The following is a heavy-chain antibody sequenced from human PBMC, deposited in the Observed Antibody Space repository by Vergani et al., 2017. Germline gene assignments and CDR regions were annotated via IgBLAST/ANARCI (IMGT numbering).Heavy chain of an antibody. CDR1: GFNFGEYG. CDR3: ARDCTSGGCPDNYGMDV. CDR2: LSASDRRT. V-gene: IGHV3-21*06. D-gene: IGHD2-8*01. J-gene: IGHJ6*02. Sequence: EVQLVESGGDLVQPGRSLRLSCQTSGFNFGEYGVSWVRQAPGKGLEWVSTLSASDRRTHYADSVKGRFIISRDNTNNSLFLQLRSLRAEDAAVYYCARDCTSGGCPDNYGMDVWGQGATVTVSS.